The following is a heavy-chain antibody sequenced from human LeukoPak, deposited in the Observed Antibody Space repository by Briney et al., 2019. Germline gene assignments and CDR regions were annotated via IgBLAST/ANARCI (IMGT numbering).Heavy chain of an antibody. Sequence: GASVKVSCKASGYTFTGYYVHWVRQAPGQGLEWMGWINPNSGGTNYAQKFQGRVTMTRDTSISTAYMELSRLRSDDTAVYYCARVALRDIVLMVYAIESYYYYGMDVWGQGTTVTVSS. CDR2: INPNSGGT. CDR3: ARVALRDIVLMVYAIESYYYYGMDV. V-gene: IGHV1-2*02. J-gene: IGHJ6*02. D-gene: IGHD2-8*01. CDR1: GYTFTGYY.